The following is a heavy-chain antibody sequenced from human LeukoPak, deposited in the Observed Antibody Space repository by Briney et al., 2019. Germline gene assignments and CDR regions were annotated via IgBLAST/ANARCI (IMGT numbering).Heavy chain of an antibody. D-gene: IGHD3-10*01. CDR1: GDSVSSNSAA. V-gene: IGHV6-1*01. Sequence: SQTLSLTCAISGDSVSSNSAAWNWIRQSPSRGLEWLGRTYYRSKWYNDYAVSVKSRITINPDTSKNQFSLQLNSVTPEDTAVYYCARRRTYGSGSHYYMDVWGKGTTVTISS. J-gene: IGHJ6*03. CDR3: ARRRTYGSGSHYYMDV. CDR2: TYYRSKWYN.